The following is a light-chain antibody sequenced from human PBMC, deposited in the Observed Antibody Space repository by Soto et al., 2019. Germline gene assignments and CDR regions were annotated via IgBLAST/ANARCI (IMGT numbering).Light chain of an antibody. V-gene: IGKV3-15*01. Sequence: EIVMTQSPATLSVSPGERATLSCRASQSVSSNLAWYQQKPGQAPRLLIYGASTRATGIPARFSGSGSGTEFTHTISSLQSEDFAVYSCQHYDNWPPLTFGGGPKVEIK. CDR3: QHYDNWPPLT. J-gene: IGKJ4*01. CDR2: GAS. CDR1: QSVSSN.